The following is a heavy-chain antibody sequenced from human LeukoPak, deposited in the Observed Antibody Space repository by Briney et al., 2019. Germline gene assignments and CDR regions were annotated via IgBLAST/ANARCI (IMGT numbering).Heavy chain of an antibody. Sequence: GGSLRLSCAASGFTVSSNYMSWVRQAPGKGLEWVSVIYSGGSTYYADSVKGRFTISRDNSKNTLYLQMNSLRAEDTAVYYCAAWYSSSWYALDYWGQGTLVTVSS. D-gene: IGHD6-13*01. CDR2: IYSGGST. CDR1: GFTVSSNY. CDR3: AAWYSSSWYALDY. V-gene: IGHV3-53*01. J-gene: IGHJ4*02.